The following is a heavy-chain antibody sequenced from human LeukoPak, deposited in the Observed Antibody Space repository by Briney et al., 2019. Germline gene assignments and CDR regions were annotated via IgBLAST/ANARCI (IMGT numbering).Heavy chain of an antibody. D-gene: IGHD3-3*01. CDR1: GYTFTGYY. Sequence: ASVKVSCKASGYTFTGYYMHWVRQAPGQGLEWMGWINPNSGGTNYAQKFQGRVTMTRDTSISTAYMELSRLRSDDTAVYYCARAQLEDSLEWLPISGYYFDYWGQGTLVTVSS. CDR2: INPNSGGT. V-gene: IGHV1-2*02. CDR3: ARAQLEDSLEWLPISGYYFDY. J-gene: IGHJ4*02.